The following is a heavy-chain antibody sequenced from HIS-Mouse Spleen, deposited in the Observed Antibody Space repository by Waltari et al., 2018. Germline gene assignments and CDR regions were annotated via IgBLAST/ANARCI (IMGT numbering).Heavy chain of an antibody. Sequence: QVQLQESGPGLVKPSETLSLTCTVSGYSISSGYYWGWIRQPPGKGLEWIGSIYHSGRTYYNPALKSRDTISVDTSKNQFSLKLSSVTAADTAVYYCATAGYCTNGIFDYWGQGTLVTVSS. CDR3: ATAGYCTNGIFDY. CDR2: IYHSGRT. V-gene: IGHV4-38-2*02. J-gene: IGHJ4*02. D-gene: IGHD2-8*01. CDR1: GYSISSGYY.